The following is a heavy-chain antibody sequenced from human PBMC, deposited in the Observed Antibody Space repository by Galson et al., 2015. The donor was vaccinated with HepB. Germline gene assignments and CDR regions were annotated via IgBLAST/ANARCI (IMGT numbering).Heavy chain of an antibody. J-gene: IGHJ4*02. V-gene: IGHV3-35*01. CDR2: VSWNGSRT. D-gene: IGHD2-15*01. Sequence: SLRLSCAASGFTFSNSDMNWVHQAPGKGLEWVPGVSWNGSRTHYADSVKGRFIISRDNSRNTLYLQTNSLRAEDTAVYYCVPLDSGGSCYRLYYWGQGTLVTVSS. CDR3: VPLDSGGSCYRLYY. CDR1: GFTFSNSD.